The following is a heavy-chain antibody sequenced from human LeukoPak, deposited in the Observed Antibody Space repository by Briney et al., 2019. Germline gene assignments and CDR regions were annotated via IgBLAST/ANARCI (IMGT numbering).Heavy chain of an antibody. D-gene: IGHD6-19*01. CDR1: GYTFTSYD. J-gene: IGHJ6*03. Sequence: ASVKVSCKASGYTFTSYDINWARQATGQGLEWMGWMKPNSGNTGYAQKFQGGVTMTRNTSISTAYMELSSLRSEDTAVYYCARVVAEHSSGWYGYYYYYMDVWGKGTTVTVSS. V-gene: IGHV1-8*01. CDR2: MKPNSGNT. CDR3: ARVVAEHSSGWYGYYYYYMDV.